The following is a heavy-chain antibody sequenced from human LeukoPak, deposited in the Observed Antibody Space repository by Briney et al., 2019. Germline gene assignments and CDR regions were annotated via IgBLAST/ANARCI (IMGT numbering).Heavy chain of an antibody. CDR3: AKGSRIAAAGTVYFDY. CDR1: GFTFSSYG. V-gene: IGHV3-30*02. D-gene: IGHD6-13*01. CDR2: IRYDGSNK. Sequence: GSLRLSCAASGFTFSSYGMHWVRQAPGKGLEWVAFIRYDGSNKYYADSVKGRFTISRDDSKNTLYLQMNSLRAEDTAVYYCAKGSRIAAAGTVYFDYWGQGTLVTVSS. J-gene: IGHJ4*02.